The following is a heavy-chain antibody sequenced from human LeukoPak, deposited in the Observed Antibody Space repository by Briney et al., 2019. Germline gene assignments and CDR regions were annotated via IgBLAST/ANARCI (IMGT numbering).Heavy chain of an antibody. J-gene: IGHJ4*02. Sequence: ASVKVSCKAGNYSFINYGLTWVLQAPGQGLVWMGWISTYSGDTNYAQNFQGRVTLTRDTSTSTAYMDLNNLTPDDTTVYYCARVEYSSGRGDHWGQGTLVTVSS. CDR2: ISTYSGDT. D-gene: IGHD3-22*01. CDR3: ARVEYSSGRGDH. V-gene: IGHV1-18*01. CDR1: NYSFINYG.